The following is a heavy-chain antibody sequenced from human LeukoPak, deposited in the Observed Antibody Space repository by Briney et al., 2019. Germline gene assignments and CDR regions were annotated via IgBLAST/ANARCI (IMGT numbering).Heavy chain of an antibody. Sequence: ASVKVSCKASGYTFTGYYMHWVRQAPGQGLEWMGWINPNSGGTNYAQKFQGRVTMTRDTSISTAYMELSRLRSDDTAVYYCARDRFTMVRGVIGWFDPWGQGTLVTVSS. CDR1: GYTFTGYY. CDR3: ARDRFTMVRGVIGWFDP. D-gene: IGHD3-10*01. CDR2: INPNSGGT. J-gene: IGHJ5*02. V-gene: IGHV1-2*02.